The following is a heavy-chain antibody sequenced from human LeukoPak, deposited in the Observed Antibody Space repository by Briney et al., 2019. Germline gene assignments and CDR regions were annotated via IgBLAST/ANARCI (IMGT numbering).Heavy chain of an antibody. J-gene: IGHJ6*03. Sequence: GGSLRLSCAASGFTFSSYWMHWVRQAPGKGLVWVSRINSDGSSTSYADSVKGRFTISRDNAKNTLYLQMNSLKTEDTAVYYCTGYCSSTSCYEMYYYYYYMDVWGKGTTVTVSS. CDR2: INSDGSST. V-gene: IGHV3-74*01. D-gene: IGHD2-2*01. CDR3: TGYCSSTSCYEMYYYYYYMDV. CDR1: GFTFSSYW.